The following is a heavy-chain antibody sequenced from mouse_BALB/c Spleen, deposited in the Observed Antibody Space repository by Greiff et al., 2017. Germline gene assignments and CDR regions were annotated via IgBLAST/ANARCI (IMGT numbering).Heavy chain of an antibody. J-gene: IGHJ1*01. CDR3: SRGGFDV. CDR1: GFTFSSYT. CDR2: ISSGGGNT. V-gene: IGHV5-9*03. Sequence: EVQLVQSGGGLVKPGGSLKLSCAASGFTFSSYTMSWVRQTPEKRLEWVATISSGGGNTYYPDSVKGRFTISRDNAKNNLYLQMSSLRSEDTALYYCSRGGFDVWGEGTTVTVSS.